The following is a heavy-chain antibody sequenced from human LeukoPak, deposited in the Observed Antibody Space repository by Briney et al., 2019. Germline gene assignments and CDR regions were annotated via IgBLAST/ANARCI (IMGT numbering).Heavy chain of an antibody. CDR2: INHSGST. V-gene: IGHV4-34*01. CDR1: GGSFSGYY. Sequence: SETLSLTCAVYGGSFSGYYWSWIRQPPGKGLEWIGEINHSGSTNYNPSLKSRVTISVDTSKNQFSLKLSSVTAADTAVYYCARVPRTYYYGSGTQDYWGQGTLVTVSS. CDR3: ARVPRTYYYGSGTQDY. J-gene: IGHJ4*02. D-gene: IGHD3-10*01.